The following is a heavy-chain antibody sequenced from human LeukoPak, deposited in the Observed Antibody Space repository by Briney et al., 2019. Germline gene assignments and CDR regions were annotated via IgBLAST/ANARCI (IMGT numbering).Heavy chain of an antibody. Sequence: PGGSLRLSCSASGFTFSSYAMHWVRQAPGKGLEYVSAISSNGGSTYYADSVKGRFTISRDNSKNTLYLQMSSLRAEDTAVYYCEGVRGVRGFYFDYWGQGTLVTVSS. CDR1: GFTFSSYA. V-gene: IGHV3-64D*06. CDR2: ISSNGGST. D-gene: IGHD3-10*01. J-gene: IGHJ4*02. CDR3: EGVRGVRGFYFDY.